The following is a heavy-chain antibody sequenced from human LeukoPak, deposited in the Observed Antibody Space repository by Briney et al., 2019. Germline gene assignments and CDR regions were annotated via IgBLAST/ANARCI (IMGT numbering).Heavy chain of an antibody. CDR2: IYHSGST. Sequence: PSETLSLTCAVSGGSISSSNWWSWVRQPPGKGLEWIGEIYHSGSTDYNPSLKSRVTITLDTSKNHLSLKLSSVTAADTAVYYCARSPPFSSLRGAFEMDVWGKGTTVTISS. V-gene: IGHV4-4*02. CDR3: ARSPPFSSLRGAFEMDV. CDR1: GGSISSSNW. D-gene: IGHD3-10*01. J-gene: IGHJ6*04.